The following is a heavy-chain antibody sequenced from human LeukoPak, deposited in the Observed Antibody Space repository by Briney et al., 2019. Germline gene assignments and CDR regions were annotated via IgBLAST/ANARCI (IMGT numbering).Heavy chain of an antibody. J-gene: IGHJ4*02. Sequence: GSSVKVSCKASGGTFSSYAISWVRQAPGQGLEWMGGIIPIFGTANYAQKFQGRVTITRDTSASTAYMELSSLRSEDTAVYYCARDGDRYYDSSGYYFDYWGQGTLVTVSS. D-gene: IGHD3-22*01. CDR1: GGTFSSYA. CDR3: ARDGDRYYDSSGYYFDY. V-gene: IGHV1-69*05. CDR2: IIPIFGTA.